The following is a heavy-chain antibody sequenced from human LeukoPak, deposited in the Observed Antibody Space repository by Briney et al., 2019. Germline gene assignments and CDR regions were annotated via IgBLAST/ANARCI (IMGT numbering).Heavy chain of an antibody. J-gene: IGHJ4*02. CDR1: GFTFDDYG. Sequence: TGGSLRLSCAASGFTFDDYGMSWVRQAPGKGLEWVSGINWNGGSTGYADSVKGRFTISRDNAKNSLYLQMNSLRAEDTALYYCARAKITIFGVVIISYYFDYWGQGTLVTVSS. CDR2: INWNGGST. CDR3: ARAKITIFGVVIISYYFDY. V-gene: IGHV3-20*04. D-gene: IGHD3-3*01.